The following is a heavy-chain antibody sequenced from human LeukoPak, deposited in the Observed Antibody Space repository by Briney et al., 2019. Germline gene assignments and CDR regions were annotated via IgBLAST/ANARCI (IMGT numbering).Heavy chain of an antibody. CDR2: TGYRSKWYN. CDR3: ARDRATGTTGFDY. D-gene: IGHD1-1*01. V-gene: IGHV6-1*01. J-gene: IGHJ4*02. Sequence: SQTLSLTCAISGDSVSSNSAAWNWIRQSPSRGLEWMGRTGYRSKWYNDYAVSVKSRVTINPDTSKNQFSLQLNSVAPEDTAVYYCARDRATGTTGFDYWGQGILVTVSS. CDR1: GDSVSSNSAA.